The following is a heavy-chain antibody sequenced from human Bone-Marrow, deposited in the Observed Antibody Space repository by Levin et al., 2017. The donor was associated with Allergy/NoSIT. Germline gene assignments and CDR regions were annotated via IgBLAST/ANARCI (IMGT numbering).Heavy chain of an antibody. CDR2: ISSSSSTI. D-gene: IGHD6-13*01. Sequence: PGGSLRLSCAASGFTFSSYSMNWVRQAPGKGLEWVSYISSSSSTIYYADSVKGRFTISRDNAKNSLYLQMNSLRAEDTAVYYCARRSSSWYDGMDVWGQGTTVTVSS. CDR3: ARRSSSWYDGMDV. V-gene: IGHV3-48*01. CDR1: GFTFSSYS. J-gene: IGHJ6*02.